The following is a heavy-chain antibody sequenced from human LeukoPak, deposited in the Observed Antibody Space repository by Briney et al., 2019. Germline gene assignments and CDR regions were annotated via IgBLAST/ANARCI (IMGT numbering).Heavy chain of an antibody. V-gene: IGHV3-23*01. CDR3: AKSQSSSSWYGGDY. J-gene: IGHJ4*02. CDR1: GFTFSSYA. D-gene: IGHD6-13*01. Sequence: GGSLRLSCAASGFTFSSYAMSWVRQAPGKGLEWVSAISGSGGSTYYADSVKGRFTISRDNSKNTLYLQMNSLRAEDTAVYYCAKSQSSSSWYGGDYWGQGTLVTVSS. CDR2: ISGSGGST.